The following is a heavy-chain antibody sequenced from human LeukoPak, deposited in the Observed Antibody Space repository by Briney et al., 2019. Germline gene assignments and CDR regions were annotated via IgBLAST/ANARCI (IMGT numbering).Heavy chain of an antibody. CDR1: GFTFSPVW. D-gene: IGHD5-18*01. V-gene: IGHV3-23*01. J-gene: IGHJ4*02. CDR2: ISGSAHKI. Sequence: GGSLRLSCAASGFTFSPVWMHWVRQAPGKGLDWVSVISGSAHKIRYADSVKGRFTISRDNSENIVYLQMNNLRVEDTAVYYCAGRPTGYSSGYIHWGQGTLVTVSS. CDR3: AGRPTGYSSGYIH.